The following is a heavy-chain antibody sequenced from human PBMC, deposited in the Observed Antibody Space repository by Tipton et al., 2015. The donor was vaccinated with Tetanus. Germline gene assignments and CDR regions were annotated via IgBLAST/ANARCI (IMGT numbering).Heavy chain of an antibody. J-gene: IGHJ5*02. D-gene: IGHD3-10*01. Sequence: SLTCTVSGGSISDKKYYWGWIRQPPGRGLEWIASIYFEGSTYYSPSLKSRVTIAVDRSQNVFSLNLTSVTAADTAVYYCARHLYGYWFDPWGQGALVTVSS. CDR3: ARHLYGYWFDP. V-gene: IGHV4-39*01. CDR2: IYFEGST. CDR1: GGSISDKKYY.